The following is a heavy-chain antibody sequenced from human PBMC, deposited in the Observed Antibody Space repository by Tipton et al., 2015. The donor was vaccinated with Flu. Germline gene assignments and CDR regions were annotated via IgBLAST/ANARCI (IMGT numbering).Heavy chain of an antibody. V-gene: IGHV4-38-2*01. CDR1: GYSISSGYY. Sequence: TLSLTCAVSGYSISSGYYWGWIRQPPGKGLEWIGSIYHSGTTYYNPSLKSRVTISVDTSKNQFSLKLSSVTAADTAVYYCASEGHSVASSFFDPWGQGTLVTVSS. J-gene: IGHJ5*02. CDR3: ASEGHSVASSFFDP. CDR2: IYHSGTT. D-gene: IGHD4-23*01.